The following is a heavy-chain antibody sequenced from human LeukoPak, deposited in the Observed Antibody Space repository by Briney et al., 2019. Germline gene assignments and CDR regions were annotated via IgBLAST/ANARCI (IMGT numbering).Heavy chain of an antibody. CDR2: ISGNSGSI. CDR1: GFTFNDYA. Sequence: PGGSLRLSCAASGFTFNDYAMHWVRQAPGKGLEWVSGISGNSGSIGYADSVKGRFTISRDNAKNSLYLQMNSLRAEDTAVYYCARDDPIAGTDYWGEGTLVTVSS. V-gene: IGHV3-9*01. J-gene: IGHJ4*02. CDR3: ARDDPIAGTDY. D-gene: IGHD1-1*01.